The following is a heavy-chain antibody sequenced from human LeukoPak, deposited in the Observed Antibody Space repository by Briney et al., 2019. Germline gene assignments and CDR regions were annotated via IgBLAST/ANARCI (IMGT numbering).Heavy chain of an antibody. CDR3: ARDYSSGWYSVDY. CDR1: GYTFTSYG. CDR2: ISAYNTNT. D-gene: IGHD6-19*01. Sequence: GASVKVSCKASGYTFTSYGINWVRQAPGQGPEWMGWISAYNTNTNYAQSLQGRVTMTTDTSTSTAYMELRSLRSDDTAVYYCARDYSSGWYSVDYWGRGTLITVSS. V-gene: IGHV1-18*01. J-gene: IGHJ4*02.